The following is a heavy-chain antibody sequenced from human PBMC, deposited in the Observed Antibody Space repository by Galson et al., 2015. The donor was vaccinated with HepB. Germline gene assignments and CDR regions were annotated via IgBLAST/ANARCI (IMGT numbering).Heavy chain of an antibody. CDR1: GYTFTSYD. CDR2: MNPNSGNT. CDR3: ARLPPFGNYYYYGMDV. J-gene: IGHJ6*02. Sequence: SVKVSCKASGYTFTSYDINWVRQATGQGLEWMGWMNPNSGNTGYAQKFQGRVTMTRNTSISTAYMELSSLRSEDTAVYYCARLPPFGNYYYYGMDVWGQGTTVTVSS. V-gene: IGHV1-8*01. D-gene: IGHD3-16*01.